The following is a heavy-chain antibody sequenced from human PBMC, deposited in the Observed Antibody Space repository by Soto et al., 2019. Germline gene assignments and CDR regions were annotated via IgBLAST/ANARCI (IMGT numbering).Heavy chain of an antibody. J-gene: IGHJ6*02. CDR2: IYPGDSDT. CDR1: GYSFTSYW. CDR3: ARHREGFYYYYYGMDV. Sequence: PGESLKISCNGSGYSFTSYWICWVRQMPGKGLEWMGIIYPGDSDTRYSPSFQGQVTISADKSISTAYLQWSSLKASDTAMYYCARHREGFYYYYYGMDVWGQGTTVTVSS. D-gene: IGHD1-26*01. V-gene: IGHV5-51*01.